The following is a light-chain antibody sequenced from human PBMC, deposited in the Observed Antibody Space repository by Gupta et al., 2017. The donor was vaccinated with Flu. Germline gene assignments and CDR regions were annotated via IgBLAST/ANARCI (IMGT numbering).Light chain of an antibody. CDR1: NSDVGGDTY. Sequence: QSALTQPRSVSGSPGHSVTISCTGTNSDVGGDTYVSWYQHLPGKAPKVLIYDVTNRPSGVPDRFSGSKSGNTASLTISGLQAEDEADYYCCSYGGSYDVLFGGGTKLTVL. CDR2: DVT. V-gene: IGLV2-11*01. J-gene: IGLJ2*01. CDR3: CSYGGSYDVL.